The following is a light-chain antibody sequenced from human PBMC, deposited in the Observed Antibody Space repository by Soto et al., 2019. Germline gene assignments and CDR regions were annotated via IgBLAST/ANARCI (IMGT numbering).Light chain of an antibody. CDR3: QQRSNLVT. Sequence: EIVLTQSPATLSLSPGERATLSCRASQSVSSYLAWYQQKPGQAPRLLIYDASNRATGIPARFSGSGSGTDFTLTISSLEPEDFAVYSCQQRSNLVTFGGGTKVEIK. J-gene: IGKJ4*01. V-gene: IGKV3-11*01. CDR2: DAS. CDR1: QSVSSY.